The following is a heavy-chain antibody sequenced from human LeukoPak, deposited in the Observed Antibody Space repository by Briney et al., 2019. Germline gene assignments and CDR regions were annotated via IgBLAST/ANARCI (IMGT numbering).Heavy chain of an antibody. D-gene: IGHD6-19*01. CDR3: ARAWLAPGWFDP. CDR2: IYYSGST. J-gene: IGHJ5*02. V-gene: IGHV4-59*01. CDR1: GGSISNYY. Sequence: PSETLSLTCTVSGGSISNYYWSWIRQPPGKGLEWIGYIYYSGSTNYNPSLKSRVTISVDTSKNQFSLKLSSVTAADTAVYYCARAWLAPGWFDPWGQGTLVTVSS.